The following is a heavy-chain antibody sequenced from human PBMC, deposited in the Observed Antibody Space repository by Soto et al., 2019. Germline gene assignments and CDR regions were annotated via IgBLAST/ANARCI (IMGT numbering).Heavy chain of an antibody. CDR1: GGSFSGYY. CDR3: ARVVLRFLEWQPSPYRGSLGYYYMDV. V-gene: IGHV4-34*01. D-gene: IGHD3-3*01. Sequence: QVQLQQWGAGLLKPSETLSLTCAVYGGSFSGYYWSWIRQPPGKGLEWIGEINHSGSTNYNPSLKSRVSISVATSTNQFSLKLSSVTAADTAVYYCARVVLRFLEWQPSPYRGSLGYYYMDVWGKGTTVTVSS. J-gene: IGHJ6*03. CDR2: INHSGST.